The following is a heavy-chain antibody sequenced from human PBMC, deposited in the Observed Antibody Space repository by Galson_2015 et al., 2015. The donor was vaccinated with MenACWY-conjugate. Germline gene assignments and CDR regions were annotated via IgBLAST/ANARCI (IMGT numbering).Heavy chain of an antibody. CDR3: ARAFGYYSDTSGSFDS. Sequence: SVKVSCKASGSIFTGYGINWVRQAPGQGLEWMGWISTYTGNTNYAQKFQDRLTMTTDKSTSTAYMEMRSLRSDDTAVYFCARAFGYYSDTSGSFDSWGQGTLVTVSS. D-gene: IGHD3-22*01. V-gene: IGHV1-18*01. CDR2: ISTYTGNT. CDR1: GSIFTGYG. J-gene: IGHJ4*02.